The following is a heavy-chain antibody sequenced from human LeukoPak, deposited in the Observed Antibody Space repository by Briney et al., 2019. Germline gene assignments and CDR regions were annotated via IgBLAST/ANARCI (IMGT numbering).Heavy chain of an antibody. CDR2: IYYSGST. Sequence: SETLSLTCTVSGGSISSHYWSWIRQPPGKGLEWIGYIYYSGSTNYNPSLKSRVTISVDTSKNQFSLKLSSVTAADTAVYYCARWIAVAGTWYFDYWGREPWSPSPQ. D-gene: IGHD6-19*01. J-gene: IGHJ4*02. CDR3: ARWIAVAGTWYFDY. V-gene: IGHV4-59*11. CDR1: GGSISSHY.